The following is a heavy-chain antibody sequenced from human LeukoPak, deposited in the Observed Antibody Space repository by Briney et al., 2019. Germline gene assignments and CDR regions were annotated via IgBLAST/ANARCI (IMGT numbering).Heavy chain of an antibody. J-gene: IGHJ3*01. D-gene: IGHD4-17*01. Sequence: GSLRLSCAASGFTFSNYAVMWVRQAPGQGREWVSAITSAGAPRYADSVKGRFTISRDNSKNTLYLQMISLRAEDTAQYFCARDPSGASVGAFEFWGQGTGVTVSS. CDR3: ARDPSGASVGAFEF. CDR2: ITSAGAP. CDR1: GFTFSNYA. V-gene: IGHV3-23*01.